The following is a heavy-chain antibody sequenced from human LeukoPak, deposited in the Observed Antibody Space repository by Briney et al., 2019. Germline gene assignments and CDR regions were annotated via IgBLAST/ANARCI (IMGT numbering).Heavy chain of an antibody. CDR3: ARGTEMATTHQGPYYYYYMDV. V-gene: IGHV1-69*05. J-gene: IGHJ6*03. CDR2: IIPIFGTA. CDR1: GGTFSSYA. Sequence: ASVKVSCKASGGTFSSYAISWVRQAPGQGLEWMGGIIPIFGTANYAQKFQGRVTITTDESTSTAYMELSSLRSEDTAVYYCARGTEMATTHQGPYYYYYMDVWGKGTTVTVSS. D-gene: IGHD5-24*01.